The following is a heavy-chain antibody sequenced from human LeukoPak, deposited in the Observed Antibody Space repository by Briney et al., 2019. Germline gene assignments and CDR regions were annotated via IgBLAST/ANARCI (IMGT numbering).Heavy chain of an antibody. J-gene: IGHJ4*02. Sequence: GGSLRLSCAASGFTFSSYAMSWVRQAPGKGLKWVSTINDNGDGTYYADSVKGRFTISRDNSYNTVSLQMNSLRDEDTGVYYCARSKSGVFDYWGQGTLVTVSS. V-gene: IGHV3-23*01. CDR1: GFTFSSYA. CDR3: ARSKSGVFDY. CDR2: INDNGDGT.